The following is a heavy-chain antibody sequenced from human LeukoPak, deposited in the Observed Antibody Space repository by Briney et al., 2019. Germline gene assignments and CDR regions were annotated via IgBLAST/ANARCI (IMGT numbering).Heavy chain of an antibody. CDR2: ISGSGGST. V-gene: IGHV3-23*01. Sequence: PGGSLRLSCAASGFTFSSYAMSWVRQAPGKGLEWVSAISGSGGSTYYADSVKGRFTISRDNSKNTLYLQMNSLRAEDTAVYYCAKPYGYFDWSSHDDAFDIWGQGTMVTVSS. CDR1: GFTFSSYA. D-gene: IGHD3-9*01. J-gene: IGHJ3*02. CDR3: AKPYGYFDWSSHDDAFDI.